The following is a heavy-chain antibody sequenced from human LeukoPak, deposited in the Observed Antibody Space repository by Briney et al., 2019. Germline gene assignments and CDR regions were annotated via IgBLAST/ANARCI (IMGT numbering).Heavy chain of an antibody. J-gene: IGHJ2*01. CDR3: ARDGMVYAKGNYFDL. V-gene: IGHV1-2*02. D-gene: IGHD2-8*01. CDR1: GFTFSSYG. Sequence: PGGSLRLSCAASGFTFSSYGMHWVRQAPGKGLEWVGWINPNSGGTNYAQKFQGRVTMTRDTSISTAYMELSRLRSDDTAVYFCARDGMVYAKGNYFDLWGRGTLVTVSS. CDR2: INPNSGGT.